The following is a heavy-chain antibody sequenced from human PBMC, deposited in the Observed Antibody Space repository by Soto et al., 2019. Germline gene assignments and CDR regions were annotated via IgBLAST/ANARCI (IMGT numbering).Heavy chain of an antibody. D-gene: IGHD4-17*01. CDR3: ARDVGGTVTLEAAFDF. J-gene: IGHJ3*01. V-gene: IGHV4-59*01. CDR2: IYYNGNT. Sequence: QVQLLASGPGLVKPSETLSLTCTVSGDSISDYYWSWIRQPPGKGLEWIGYIYYNGNTNYNPSLKSRVAMSXXTXKXXFSLRLRSVTAADTALYYCARDVGGTVTLEAAFDFGGQGTMVTVS. CDR1: GDSISDYY.